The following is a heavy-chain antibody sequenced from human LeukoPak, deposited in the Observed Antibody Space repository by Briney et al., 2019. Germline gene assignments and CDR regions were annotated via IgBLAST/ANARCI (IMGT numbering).Heavy chain of an antibody. CDR3: AKTPNRYNWNEKFDH. Sequence: GRSLRLSCAASGFPFSNYAMSWVRQAPGKGLECVSVISGDGGTTYYADFVKGRFTISRDNSKNTLYLQMNSLRAEDTAVYYCAKTPNRYNWNEKFDHWGQGTLVTVSS. D-gene: IGHD1-20*01. CDR2: ISGDGGTT. J-gene: IGHJ4*02. CDR1: GFPFSNYA. V-gene: IGHV3-23*01.